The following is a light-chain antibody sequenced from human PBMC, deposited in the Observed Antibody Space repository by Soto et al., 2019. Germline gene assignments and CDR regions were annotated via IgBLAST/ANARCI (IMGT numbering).Light chain of an antibody. CDR1: QSVAGN. CDR2: GAS. Sequence: EIVMTQSTATLSVSPGERATLSCRASQSVAGNLAWYQQKPGQAPRLLIYGASTRATGIPARFSGSGSGTDFALTISSLQSEDFAVYYCQQYNNWPPISFGQGTKQEIK. V-gene: IGKV3-15*01. CDR3: QQYNNWPPIS. J-gene: IGKJ2*01.